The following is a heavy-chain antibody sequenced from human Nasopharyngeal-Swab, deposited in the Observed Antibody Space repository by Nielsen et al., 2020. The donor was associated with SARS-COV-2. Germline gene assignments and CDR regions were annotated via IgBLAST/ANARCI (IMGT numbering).Heavy chain of an antibody. J-gene: IGHJ6*02. CDR2: IYPRDSDT. D-gene: IGHD5-12*01. V-gene: IGHV5-51*01. CDR3: VRPEGVATSVKYYFQYGMDV. CDR1: GYSFTSYW. Sequence: GESLKISCTGSGYSFTSYWIAWVRQMPGKGLEWMGIIYPRDSDTRYSPSFQGQVTISADKSISTAYLQWSSLKASDTAMYYCVRPEGVATSVKYYFQYGMDVWGQGTMVTVPS.